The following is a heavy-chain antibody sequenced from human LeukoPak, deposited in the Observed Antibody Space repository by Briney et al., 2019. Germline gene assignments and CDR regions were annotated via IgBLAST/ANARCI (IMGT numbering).Heavy chain of an antibody. CDR1: GGSISSSSYY. Sequence: PSETLSLTCTVSGGSISSSSYYWGWIRQPPGKGLEWIGSIYYSGSTYYNPSLKSRVTISVDTSKNQFSLKLSFVTAADTAVYYCASISPDHYDFWSGYHNWFDPWGQGTLVTVSS. CDR3: ASISPDHYDFWSGYHNWFDP. J-gene: IGHJ5*02. D-gene: IGHD3-3*01. CDR2: IYYSGST. V-gene: IGHV4-39*01.